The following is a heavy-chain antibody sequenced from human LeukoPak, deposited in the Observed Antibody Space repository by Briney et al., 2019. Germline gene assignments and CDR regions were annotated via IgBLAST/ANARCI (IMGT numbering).Heavy chain of an antibody. CDR2: ISSSGSTI. Sequence: GGSLRLSCAASGFTFSSYEMNWVRQAPGKGLEWVSYISSSGSTIYYADSAKGRFTISRDNAKNSLYLQMNSLRAEDTAVYYCARESNVYYYDSSGFPFDYWGQGTLVTVSS. CDR1: GFTFSSYE. CDR3: ARESNVYYYDSSGFPFDY. D-gene: IGHD3-22*01. V-gene: IGHV3-48*03. J-gene: IGHJ4*02.